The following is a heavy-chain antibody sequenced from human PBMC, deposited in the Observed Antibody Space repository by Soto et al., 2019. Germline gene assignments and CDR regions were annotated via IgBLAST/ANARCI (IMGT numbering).Heavy chain of an antibody. Sequence: SETLSLTCAVYGGSFSGYYWSWIRQPPGKGLEWIGEINHSGSTNYNPSLKSRATISVDTSKNQFSLKLSSVTAADTAVYYCARVGMTTVTMRRVRSIYFDYWGQGTLVTVSS. CDR3: ARVGMTTVTMRRVRSIYFDY. CDR2: INHSGST. CDR1: GGSFSGYY. J-gene: IGHJ4*02. D-gene: IGHD4-17*01. V-gene: IGHV4-34*01.